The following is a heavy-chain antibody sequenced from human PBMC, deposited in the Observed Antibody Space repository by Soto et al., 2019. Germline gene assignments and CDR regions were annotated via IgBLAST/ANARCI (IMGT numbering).Heavy chain of an antibody. Sequence: KASETLSLTCSVSGGSISNNNYHWGWIRQPPGKGLEWMGSIYYRGNTYYNPSLRSRITISVDTSRNQFSLALSSVTAADTAVYFCARLRGGCPADFWGQGTLVT. CDR2: IYYRGNT. CDR3: ARLRGGCPADF. J-gene: IGHJ4*02. D-gene: IGHD3-16*01. V-gene: IGHV4-39*01. CDR1: GGSISNNNYH.